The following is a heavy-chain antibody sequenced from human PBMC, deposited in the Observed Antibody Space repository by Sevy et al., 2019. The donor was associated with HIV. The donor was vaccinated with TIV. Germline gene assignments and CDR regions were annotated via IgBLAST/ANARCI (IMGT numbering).Heavy chain of an antibody. CDR3: ARDKGQLWRRAYYGMHV. CDR1: GFTFSSYA. V-gene: IGHV3-30-3*01. J-gene: IGHJ6*02. D-gene: IGHD5-18*01. Sequence: GGSLRLSCAASGFTFSSYAMHWVRQAPGKGLEWVAVISYDGSNKYYADSVKGRFTISRDNSKNTLYLQMNSLRAEDTAVYYCARDKGQLWRRAYYGMHVWGQGTTVTVSS. CDR2: ISYDGSNK.